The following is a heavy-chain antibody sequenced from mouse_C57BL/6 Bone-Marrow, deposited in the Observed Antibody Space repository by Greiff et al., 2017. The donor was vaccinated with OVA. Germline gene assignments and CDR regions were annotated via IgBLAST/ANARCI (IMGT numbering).Heavy chain of an antibody. D-gene: IGHD1-1*01. CDR3: ARRDYGSSYVIY. CDR2: IYPGSGST. V-gene: IGHV1-55*01. Sequence: QVQLQQPGAELVKPGASVKMSCKASGYTFTSYWITWVKQRPGQGLEWIGDIYPGSGSTNYNEKFKSKATLTVDTSSSTAYMQLSSLTSEDSAVYYCARRDYGSSYVIYRGQGTTLTVSS. CDR1: GYTFTSYW. J-gene: IGHJ2*01.